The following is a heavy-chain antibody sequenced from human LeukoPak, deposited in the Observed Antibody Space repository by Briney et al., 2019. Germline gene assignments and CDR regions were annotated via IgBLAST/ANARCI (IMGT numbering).Heavy chain of an antibody. D-gene: IGHD1-7*01. V-gene: IGHV1-2*02. CDR2: INPNSGGT. CDR3: ARDPRPLNWNYNNDY. Sequence: ASVKVSCKASGYTFTGYYMHWVRQAPGQGLEWMGWINPNSGGTNYAQKFQGRVTMTGDTSISAAYMELSRLRSDDTAVYYCARDPRPLNWNYNNDYWGQGTLVTVSS. J-gene: IGHJ4*02. CDR1: GYTFTGYY.